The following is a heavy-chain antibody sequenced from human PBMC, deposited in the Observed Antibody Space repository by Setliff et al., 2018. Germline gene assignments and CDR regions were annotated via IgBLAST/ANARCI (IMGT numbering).Heavy chain of an antibody. J-gene: IGHJ4*01. CDR2: IYYTGDT. V-gene: IGHV4-39*01. CDR1: NGSISISDFY. CDR3: ARQAGLRGYYGSNSLYYFDF. D-gene: IGHD3-10*01. Sequence: SETLSLTCTVSNGSISISDFYWGWIRQSPVKGLEWIGSIYYTGDTWYKQSLEGRVTISVDTSKNQFSLGLTSVTAADTAVYYCARQAGLRGYYGSNSLYYFDFWGRGTLVTVSS.